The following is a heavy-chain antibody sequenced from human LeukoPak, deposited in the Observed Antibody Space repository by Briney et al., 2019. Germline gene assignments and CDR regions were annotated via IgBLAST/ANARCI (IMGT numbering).Heavy chain of an antibody. CDR3: ARHRGGYLTDYYYMDV. J-gene: IGHJ6*03. Sequence: PSETLSLTCTVSGGSISSGSYYWSWIRQPAGKGLEWIGRIYTSGSTNYNPSLKSRVTISVDTSKNQFSLKLSSVTAADTAVYYCARHRGGYLTDYYYMDVWGKGTTVTISS. V-gene: IGHV4-61*02. CDR2: IYTSGST. D-gene: IGHD1-26*01. CDR1: GGSISSGSYY.